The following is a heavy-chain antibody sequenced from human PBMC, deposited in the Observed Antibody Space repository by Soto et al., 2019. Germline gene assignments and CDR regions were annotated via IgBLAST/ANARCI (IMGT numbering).Heavy chain of an antibody. CDR3: AKPGRPIRAHDAFDI. CDR1: GFTFSSYA. V-gene: IGHV3-30-3*01. J-gene: IGHJ3*02. Sequence: AGGSLRLSCAASGFTFSSYAMHWVRQAPGKGLEWVAVISYDGSNKYYADSVKGRFTISRDNSKNTLYLQMNSLRAEDTAVYYCAKPGRPIRAHDAFDIWGQGTMVTVSS. CDR2: ISYDGSNK.